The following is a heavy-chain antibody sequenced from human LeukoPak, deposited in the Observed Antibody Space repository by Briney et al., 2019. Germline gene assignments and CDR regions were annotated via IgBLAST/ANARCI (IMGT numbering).Heavy chain of an antibody. CDR3: ARGKVTTSAFDI. CDR2: IYYSGST. D-gene: IGHD4-17*01. J-gene: IGHJ3*02. Sequence: PSETLSLTCTVSGGSISSYYWSWIRQPPGKGLEWIGYIYYSGSTNYNPSLKSRVTISVDTSKNQFSLKLSSVIAADTAVYYCARGKVTTSAFDIWGQGTMVTVSS. CDR1: GGSISSYY. V-gene: IGHV4-59*01.